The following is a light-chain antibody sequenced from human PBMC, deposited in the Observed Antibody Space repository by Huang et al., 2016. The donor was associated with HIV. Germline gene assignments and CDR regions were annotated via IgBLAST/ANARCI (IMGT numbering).Light chain of an antibody. Sequence: DIQMTQSPSSLSASVGDRVTITCRTSQTSSTYLNWYQQKPGKAPQLLIYAVSRLQSGVPAMFSGSGSGTDFTLTITSLQPEDFATYYCQQSHTTTWTFGQGTKVEIK. CDR3: QQSHTTTWT. J-gene: IGKJ1*01. CDR2: AVS. CDR1: QTSSTY. V-gene: IGKV1-39*01.